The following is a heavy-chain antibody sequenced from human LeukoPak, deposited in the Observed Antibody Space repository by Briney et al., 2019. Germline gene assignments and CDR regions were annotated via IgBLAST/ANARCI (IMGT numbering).Heavy chain of an antibody. CDR3: AGEQSWGVSGSVGGLFASYYTYYYMDV. Sequence: GASVKVSCKASGYTFTMYYIHWVRQAPGQGLEWMGMINPSDGATTYAQRFQGKVTMTRDMSTTTVYIDLRSLRSEDTAVYFCAGEQSWGVSGSVGGLFASYYTYYYMDVWGRGTTITVSS. D-gene: IGHD3-16*01. CDR2: INPSDGAT. J-gene: IGHJ6*03. CDR1: GYTFTMYY. V-gene: IGHV1-46*01.